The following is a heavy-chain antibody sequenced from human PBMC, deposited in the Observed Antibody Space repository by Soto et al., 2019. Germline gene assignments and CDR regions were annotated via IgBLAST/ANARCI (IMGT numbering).Heavy chain of an antibody. CDR3: AGNIVATISSFDY. V-gene: IGHV4-34*01. CDR2: INHSGST. D-gene: IGHD5-12*01. J-gene: IGHJ4*02. Sequence: SETLSLTCAVYGESFIGYYWSWIRQPPGKGLEWIGEINHSGSTNYNPSLKSRVTMSVDTSKNQFSLKLSSVTAADTAMYYCAGNIVATISSFDYWGQGTLVTV. CDR1: GESFIGYY.